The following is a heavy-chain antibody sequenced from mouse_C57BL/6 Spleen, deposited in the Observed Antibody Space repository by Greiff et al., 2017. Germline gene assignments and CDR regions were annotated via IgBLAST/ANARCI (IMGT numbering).Heavy chain of an antibody. J-gene: IGHJ2*01. CDR1: GYAFSSYW. V-gene: IGHV1-80*01. CDR3: ARSGSNLYYFDY. D-gene: IGHD2-5*01. CDR2: IYPGDGDT. Sequence: LQESGAELVKPGASVKISCKASGYAFSSYWMNWVKQRPGKGLEWIGQIYPGDGDTNYNGKFKGKATLTADKSSSTAYMQLSSLTSEDSAVYFCARSGSNLYYFDYWGQGTTLTVSS.